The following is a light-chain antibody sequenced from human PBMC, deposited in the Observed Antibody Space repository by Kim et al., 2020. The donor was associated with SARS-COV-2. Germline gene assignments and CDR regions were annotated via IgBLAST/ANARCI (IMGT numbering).Light chain of an antibody. CDR3: CAYAPSSIFVL. J-gene: IGLJ3*02. V-gene: IGLV2-23*02. Sequence: QSALTQPASVSGSPGQSITISCTGPSSDVGSYNLVSWYQHHPGKVPKVVIYEVNKRPSGVSYRFSGSKSGNTASLTISGLQAEDEADYYCCAYAPSSIFVLFGGGPQLPVL. CDR1: SSDVGSYNL. CDR2: EVN.